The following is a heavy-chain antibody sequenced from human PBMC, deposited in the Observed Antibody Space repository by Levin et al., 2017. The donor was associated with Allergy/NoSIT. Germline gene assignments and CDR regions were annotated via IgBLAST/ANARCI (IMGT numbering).Heavy chain of an antibody. CDR3: AGRGVDY. V-gene: IGHV3-48*04. CDR2: ISSGGGPI. D-gene: IGHD3-10*01. Sequence: GESLKISCVTSGLDFTAYGMNWVRQAPGKGLEWLSHISSGGGPIFYADSVKGRFTISRDNAKNSLFLQMNTLRVEDTAVYYCAGRGVDYWGQGTLVTVSS. CDR1: GLDFTAYG. J-gene: IGHJ4*02.